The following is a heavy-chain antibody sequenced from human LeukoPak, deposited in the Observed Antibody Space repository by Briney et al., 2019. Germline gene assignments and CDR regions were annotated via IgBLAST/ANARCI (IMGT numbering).Heavy chain of an antibody. CDR2: IYHSGST. V-gene: IGHV4-30-2*01. CDR1: DGSICSGGYY. Sequence: PSQTLSLTCTVSDGSICSGGYYWSWVRQPPGKGLEWIGYIYHSGSTNYNPSLKSRVTMSVDTSKNQFSLKLSSVTAADTAVYYCARAKRGWIQLWLLASAFDIWGQGTMVTVSS. J-gene: IGHJ3*02. CDR3: ARAKRGWIQLWLLASAFDI. D-gene: IGHD5-18*01.